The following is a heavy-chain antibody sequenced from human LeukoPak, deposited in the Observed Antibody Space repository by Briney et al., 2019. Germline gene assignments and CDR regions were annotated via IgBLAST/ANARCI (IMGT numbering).Heavy chain of an antibody. Sequence: PSETLSLTCAVYGGSFSGYYWSWIRQPPGKGLEWIGEINHSGGTNYNPSLKSRVTISVDTSKNQFSLKLSSVTAADTAVYYCARCDYGDYPYYYYYGMDVWGQGTTVTVSS. CDR2: INHSGGT. V-gene: IGHV4-34*01. D-gene: IGHD4-17*01. J-gene: IGHJ6*02. CDR1: GGSFSGYY. CDR3: ARCDYGDYPYYYYYGMDV.